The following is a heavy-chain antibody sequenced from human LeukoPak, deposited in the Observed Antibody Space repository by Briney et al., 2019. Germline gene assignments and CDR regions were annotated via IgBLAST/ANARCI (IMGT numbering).Heavy chain of an antibody. J-gene: IGHJ4*02. D-gene: IGHD3-22*01. CDR3: ARGEYYYDSSGSSPLFDY. CDR1: GFTFSSYS. V-gene: IGHV3-21*01. CDR2: ISSSNSYI. Sequence: GGPLRLSCAASGFTFSSYSMKWVRQAPGKGLEWVSYISSSNSYIYYADSVKGRFTISRDNAKNSLYLQMNSLRAEDTAVYYCARGEYYYDSSGSSPLFDYWGQGTLVTVSS.